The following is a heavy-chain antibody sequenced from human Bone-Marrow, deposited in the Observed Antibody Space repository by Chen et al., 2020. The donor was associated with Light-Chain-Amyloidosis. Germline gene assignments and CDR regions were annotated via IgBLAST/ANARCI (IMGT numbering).Heavy chain of an antibody. Sequence: ELQLEQSGPEVKKPVESLQSPGKDSGYTFLNYSTGRVRQMPGKGLEWMGVIYTDDSDARYSPSFEGQVTISADKSIPAAYLQWRSLKASDTAMYYCARRRDGYNFDYWGQGTLVTVSS. D-gene: IGHD5-12*01. CDR2: IYTDDSDA. CDR3: ARRRDGYNFDY. V-gene: IGHV5-51*01. J-gene: IGHJ4*02. CDR1: GYTFLNYS.